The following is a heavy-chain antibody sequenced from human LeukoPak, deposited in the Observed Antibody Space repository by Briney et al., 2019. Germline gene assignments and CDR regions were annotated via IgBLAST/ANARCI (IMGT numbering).Heavy chain of an antibody. Sequence: KPSETLSLTCTVSGGSISSYYWSWIRQPPGKGLEWIGYIYYSGSTNYNPSLKSRVTISVDTSKNQFSLKPSSVTAADTAVYYCARGFPFDYWGQGTLVTVSS. CDR3: ARGFPFDY. V-gene: IGHV4-59*01. J-gene: IGHJ4*02. CDR1: GGSISSYY. CDR2: IYYSGST. D-gene: IGHD3-10*01.